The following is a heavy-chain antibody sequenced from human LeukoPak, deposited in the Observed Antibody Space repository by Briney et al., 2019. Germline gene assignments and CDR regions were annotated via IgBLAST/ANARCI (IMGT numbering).Heavy chain of an antibody. D-gene: IGHD5-18*01. CDR3: ARGPFRNVETAMVASRFDP. J-gene: IGHJ5*02. CDR2: IDSDSGAT. CDR1: GYTFTDYY. V-gene: IGHV1-2*02. Sequence: ASLKVSCKASGYTFTDYYIHWVRQAPGQGLEWMGWIDSDSGATNYPQKFQGRVTMTRDTSITTAYMELRRLRSDDTAVYYCARGPFRNVETAMVASRFDPWGQGTLVTVS.